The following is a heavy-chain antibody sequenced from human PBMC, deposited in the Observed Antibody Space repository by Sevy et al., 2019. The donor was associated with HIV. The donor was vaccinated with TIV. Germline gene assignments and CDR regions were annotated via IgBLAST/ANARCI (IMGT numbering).Heavy chain of an antibody. Sequence: GGSLRLSCTASGFTFGDYCMSWVRQAPGKGLEWVAFLKSDVYGGTVDHAASVRGRFVISRDDSKTIAYLQMYDLKTEDTGVYYCTRWKAAQSIFDYWGQGALVTVPS. CDR2: LKSDVYGGTV. V-gene: IGHV3-49*04. D-gene: IGHD6-13*01. CDR3: TRWKAAQSIFDY. J-gene: IGHJ4*02. CDR1: GFTFGDYC.